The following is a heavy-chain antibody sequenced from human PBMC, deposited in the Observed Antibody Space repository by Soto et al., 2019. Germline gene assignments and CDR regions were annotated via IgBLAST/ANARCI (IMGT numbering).Heavy chain of an antibody. D-gene: IGHD5-12*01. J-gene: IGHJ4*02. Sequence: ASVKVSRKASGGTFSSYAISWVRQAPGQGLEWMGGIIPIFGTANYAQKFQGRVTITADESTSTAYMELSSLRSEDTAVYYCARGYLDGYNYAFDYWGQGTLVTVSS. V-gene: IGHV1-69*13. CDR1: GGTFSSYA. CDR2: IIPIFGTA. CDR3: ARGYLDGYNYAFDY.